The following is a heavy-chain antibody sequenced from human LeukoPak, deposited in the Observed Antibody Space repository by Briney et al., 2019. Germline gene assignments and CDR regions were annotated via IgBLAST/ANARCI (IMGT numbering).Heavy chain of an antibody. D-gene: IGHD3-10*01. CDR2: IHYSGST. J-gene: IGHJ6*02. CDR1: GGSISSYY. Sequence: PSETLSLTCTVSGGSISSYYWSWIRQPPGKGLEWIGYIHYSGSTNYNPSLKSRVTISVGTSKNQFSLKLSSVTAADTAVYYCANGRSFYGSGRYYYNAMDVWGQGTTVTVSS. CDR3: ANGRSFYGSGRYYYNAMDV. V-gene: IGHV4-59*01.